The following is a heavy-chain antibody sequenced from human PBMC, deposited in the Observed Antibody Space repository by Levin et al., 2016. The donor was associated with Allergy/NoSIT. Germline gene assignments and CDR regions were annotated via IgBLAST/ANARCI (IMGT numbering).Heavy chain of an antibody. CDR3: ARGGVGTLYYYGMDV. CDR2: INPSGGST. Sequence: ASVKVSCKASGYTFTSYYMHWVRQAPGQGLEWMGIINPSGGSTSYAQKFQGRVTMTRDTSTSTVYMELSSPRSEDTAVYYCARGGVGTLYYYGMDVWGQGTTVTVSS. D-gene: IGHD1-26*01. V-gene: IGHV1-46*01. J-gene: IGHJ6*02. CDR1: GYTFTSYY.